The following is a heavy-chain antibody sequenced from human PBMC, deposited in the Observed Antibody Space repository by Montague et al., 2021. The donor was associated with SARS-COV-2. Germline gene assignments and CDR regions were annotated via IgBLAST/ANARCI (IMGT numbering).Heavy chain of an antibody. J-gene: IGHJ6*02. CDR2: IDAIGNT. Sequence: SMSLSCAASGFTVSSNYLTWVRQAPGRGLEWVSFIDAIGNTYYADSVKGRFTVSRDNSKNTVYLQMNSLRVEDTAIYYCARDERRASKWSYGPDVWGPGTPVTVSS. V-gene: IGHV3-53*01. CDR1: GFTVSSNY. D-gene: IGHD2-15*01. CDR3: ARDERRASKWSYGPDV.